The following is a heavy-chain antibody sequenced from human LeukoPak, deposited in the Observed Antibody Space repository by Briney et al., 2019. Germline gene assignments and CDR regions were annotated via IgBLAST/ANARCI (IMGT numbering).Heavy chain of an antibody. Sequence: SETLSLTCTVSGGSISSYYWSWIRQPAGKGLEWIGRIYTSGSTNYNPSLKRRVTISVDKSKNQFSLKLSSVTAADTAVYYCARVGDYNWFDPWGQGTLVTVSS. CDR3: ARVGDYNWFDP. CDR1: GGSISSYY. CDR2: IYTSGST. D-gene: IGHD4-17*01. J-gene: IGHJ5*02. V-gene: IGHV4-4*07.